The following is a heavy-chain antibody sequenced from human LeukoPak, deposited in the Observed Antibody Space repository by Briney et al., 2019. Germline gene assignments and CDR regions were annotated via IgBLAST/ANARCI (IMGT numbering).Heavy chain of an antibody. V-gene: IGHV4-39*07. J-gene: IGHJ4*02. CDR3: ARRRVSSGPLGY. Sequence: SETLSLTCTVSGGSISSNSYYWGWIRQPPGKGLEWIGSIYYSGNTYYNPSLKSRVTISVDTSKNQFSLKVSSVTAADTAVYYCARRRVSSGPLGYWGQGTLVTVSS. CDR1: GGSISSNSYY. D-gene: IGHD6-19*01. CDR2: IYYSGNT.